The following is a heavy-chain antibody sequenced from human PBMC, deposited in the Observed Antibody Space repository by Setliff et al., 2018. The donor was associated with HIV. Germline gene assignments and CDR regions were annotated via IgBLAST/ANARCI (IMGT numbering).Heavy chain of an antibody. D-gene: IGHD2-2*01. CDR3: ARGEPSILIEPAAFFDY. Sequence: GGSLRLSCGASGFSFGGYYMSWIRQAPGKGLEWISYISSSTYTNYADSVKGRFTISRDNAKNSLFLQMKSLRAEDTAVYFCARGEPSILIEPAAFFDYWGQGTLVTVSS. V-gene: IGHV3-11*05. CDR1: GFSFGGYY. J-gene: IGHJ4*02. CDR2: ISSSTYT.